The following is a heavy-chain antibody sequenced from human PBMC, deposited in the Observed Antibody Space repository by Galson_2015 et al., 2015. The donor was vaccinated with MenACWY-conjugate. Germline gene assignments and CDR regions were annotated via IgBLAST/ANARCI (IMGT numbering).Heavy chain of an antibody. CDR2: ISSSSSTI. Sequence: SLRLSCAASGFTFSSYSMNWVRQAPGKGLEWVSYISSSSSTIYYADSVKGRFTISRDNAKNSLYLQMNSLRDEDTAVYYCARVGHEAYYDFWSGYSYRPGYFDDWGQGTLVTVSS. D-gene: IGHD3-3*01. CDR3: ARVGHEAYYDFWSGYSYRPGYFDD. V-gene: IGHV3-48*02. J-gene: IGHJ4*02. CDR1: GFTFSSYS.